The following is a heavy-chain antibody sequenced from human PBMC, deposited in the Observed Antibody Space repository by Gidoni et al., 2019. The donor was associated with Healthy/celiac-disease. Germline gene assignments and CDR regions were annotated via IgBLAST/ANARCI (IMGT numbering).Heavy chain of an antibody. CDR3: ARVDDGDYYYYGMDV. J-gene: IGHJ6*02. CDR2: IYYSGGT. Sequence: QLQLQESGPGLVKPSETLSLTCTVSGGSISSSSYYWGWIRQPPGKGLEWIGSIYYSGGTYYNPSLKSRVTISVDTSKNQFSLKLSSVTAADTAVYYCARVDDGDYYYYGMDVWGQGTTVTVSS. D-gene: IGHD4-17*01. CDR1: GGSISSSSYY. V-gene: IGHV4-39*07.